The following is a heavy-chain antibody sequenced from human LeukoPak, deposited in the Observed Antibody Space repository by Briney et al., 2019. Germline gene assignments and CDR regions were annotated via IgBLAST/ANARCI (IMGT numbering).Heavy chain of an antibody. CDR1: GGSISSGTYY. CDR3: ATSLRYFDWLLSSSHAFDI. D-gene: IGHD3-9*01. Sequence: SQTLSLTCTVSGGSISSGTYYWNWIRQPAGKGREWIGRIYTSGNTNYNPSLKSRVTISVDTSKKQFSLKLSSVTAADPAVYYCATSLRYFDWLLSSSHAFDIWGQGTMVTVSS. CDR2: IYTSGNT. J-gene: IGHJ3*02. V-gene: IGHV4-61*02.